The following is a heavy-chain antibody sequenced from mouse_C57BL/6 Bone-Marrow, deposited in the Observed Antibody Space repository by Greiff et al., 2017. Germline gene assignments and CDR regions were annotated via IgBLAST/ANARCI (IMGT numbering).Heavy chain of an antibody. D-gene: IGHD1-1*01. CDR2: IWSGGST. V-gene: IGHV2-2*01. J-gene: IGHJ3*01. CDR1: GFSLTSYG. CDR3: ASPYGSSYDRFAY. Sequence: QVHLQQSGPGLVQPSQSLSITCTVSGFSLTSYGVHWVRQSPGKGLEWLGVIWSGGSTDYNAAFISRLSISKDNSKSQVFFKMNSLQADDTAIYYCASPYGSSYDRFAYWGQGTLVTVSA.